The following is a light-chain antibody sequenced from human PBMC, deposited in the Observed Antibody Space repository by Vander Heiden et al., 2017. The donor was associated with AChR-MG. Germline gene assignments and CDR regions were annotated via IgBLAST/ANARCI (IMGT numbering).Light chain of an antibody. CDR2: DVT. CDR1: GSDIGGYNF. Sequence: QSALTQPASVSGSPGQSITISCIGSGSDIGGYNFVSWYQQHPGKAPKLMIYDVTNRPSGVSTRFSGSKSGNTASLTISGLQAEDEANYYCNSYTSGSPMVFGGGTKLTVL. V-gene: IGLV2-14*03. J-gene: IGLJ2*01. CDR3: NSYTSGSPMV.